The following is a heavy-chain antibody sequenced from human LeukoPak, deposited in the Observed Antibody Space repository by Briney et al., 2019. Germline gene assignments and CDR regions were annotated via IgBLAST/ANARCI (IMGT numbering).Heavy chain of an antibody. CDR1: GYTFRNHG. CDR3: VRDPTNTSGYYAYFDH. V-gene: IGHV1-18*01. Sequence: ASVTVSCKASGYTFRNHGITWVRQAPGQGREWMGWISAYNGDTHYPQNLQVRVTMTPDSSTSTAYMELRSLRSDDTAVYYCVRDPTNTSGYYAYFDHWGQGTLVTVSS. CDR2: ISAYNGDT. J-gene: IGHJ4*02. D-gene: IGHD5-12*01.